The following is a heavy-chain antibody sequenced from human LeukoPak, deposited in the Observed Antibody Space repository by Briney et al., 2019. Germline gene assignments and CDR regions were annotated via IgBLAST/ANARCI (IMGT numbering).Heavy chain of an antibody. CDR2: INPNSGGT. CDR3: AREPSGARWFDP. J-gene: IGHJ5*02. Sequence: ASVKVSCKASGYTFSGYYMHWVRQAPGQGLEWMGWINPNSGGTNYAQKFQGRVTMTRDSSISTAYMELSRLRSDDTAVYYCAREPSGARWFDPWGQGTLVTVSS. CDR1: GYTFSGYY. V-gene: IGHV1-2*02. D-gene: IGHD1-26*01.